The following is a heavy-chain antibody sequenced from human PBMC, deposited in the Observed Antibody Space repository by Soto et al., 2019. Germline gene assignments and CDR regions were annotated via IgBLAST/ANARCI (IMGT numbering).Heavy chain of an antibody. CDR2: ISYDGSNK. Sequence: QVQLVESGGGVVQPGRSLRLSCAASGFTFSSYGMPWVRQAPGKGLEWVAVISYDGSNKYYADSVKGRFTISRDNSKNTLYLQMNSLRAEDTAVYYCAKDTAVTALEYYFDYWGQGTLVTVSS. J-gene: IGHJ4*02. CDR1: GFTFSSYG. D-gene: IGHD2-21*02. CDR3: AKDTAVTALEYYFDY. V-gene: IGHV3-30*18.